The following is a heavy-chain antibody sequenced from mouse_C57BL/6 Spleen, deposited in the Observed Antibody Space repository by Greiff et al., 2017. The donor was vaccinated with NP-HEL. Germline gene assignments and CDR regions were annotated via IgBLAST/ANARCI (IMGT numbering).Heavy chain of an antibody. Sequence: EVKLMESGGGLVKPGGSLKLSCAASGFTFSDYGMHWVRQAPEKGLEWVAYISSGSSTIYYADTVKGRFTISRDNAKNTLFLQMTSLRSEDTAMYYCARWLRGFAYWGQGTLVTVSA. J-gene: IGHJ3*01. CDR2: ISSGSSTI. CDR3: ARWLRGFAY. V-gene: IGHV5-17*01. CDR1: GFTFSDYG. D-gene: IGHD2-2*01.